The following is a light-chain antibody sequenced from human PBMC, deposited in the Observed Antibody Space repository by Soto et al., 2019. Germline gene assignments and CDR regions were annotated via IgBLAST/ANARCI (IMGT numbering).Light chain of an antibody. CDR3: QQYSSYSSKT. V-gene: IGKV1-5*01. Sequence: DIQMTQSPSTLSASVGDRVTITCRASQSISSWLAWYQQKPGKAPKLLIYDATSLESGVPSRFSGSESGTEFTLTISSLQPDDFATYYCQQYSSYSSKTFGQGAKVDIK. CDR1: QSISSW. CDR2: DAT. J-gene: IGKJ1*01.